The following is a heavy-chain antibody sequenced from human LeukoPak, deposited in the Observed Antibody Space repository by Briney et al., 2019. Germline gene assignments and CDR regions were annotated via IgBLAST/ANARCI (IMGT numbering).Heavy chain of an antibody. Sequence: GGSLRLSCAASGFTFSSYAMNWIRQAPGKGLEWVSSISSSSSYIYYADSVKGRFTISRDNAKNSLYLQMDSLRAEDTAVYYCAREGCSGGSCYYYYYYMDVWGKGTTVTVSS. V-gene: IGHV3-21*01. CDR2: ISSSSSYI. CDR3: AREGCSGGSCYYYYYYMDV. CDR1: GFTFSSYA. J-gene: IGHJ6*03. D-gene: IGHD2-15*01.